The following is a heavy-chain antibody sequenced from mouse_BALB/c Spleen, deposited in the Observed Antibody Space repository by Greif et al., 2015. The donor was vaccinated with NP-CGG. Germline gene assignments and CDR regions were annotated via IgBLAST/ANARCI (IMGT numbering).Heavy chain of an antibody. V-gene: IGHV1S22*01. CDR1: GYTFTSYW. J-gene: IGHJ4*01. CDR2: IYPGSGGT. CDR3: TRQRDNYAMDY. Sequence: LQESGPELVRPGASVKLSCKASGYTFTSYWMHWVKQRPGQGLEWIGIIYPGSGGTNFDEKFKSKATLTVDTSSSTAYMQLSSLTSEDSAVYYCTRQRDNYAMDYWGQGTSVTVSS.